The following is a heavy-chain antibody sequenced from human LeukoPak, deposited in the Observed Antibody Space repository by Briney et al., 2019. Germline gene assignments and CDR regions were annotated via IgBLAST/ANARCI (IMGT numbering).Heavy chain of an antibody. CDR3: ARTEGYFDFWCGYPTLNWCDP. V-gene: IGHV7-4-1*02. Sequence: ASVKVSCKASGYTFTSYAMNWVRQAPGQGLEWMGWINTNTGNPTYAQGFTGRFVCSLDTSVSTAYLQISSLKAEDTAVYYCARTEGYFDFWCGYPTLNWCDPWGQGTLVTVSS. CDR2: INTNTGNP. D-gene: IGHD3-3*01. CDR1: GYTFTSYA. J-gene: IGHJ5*02.